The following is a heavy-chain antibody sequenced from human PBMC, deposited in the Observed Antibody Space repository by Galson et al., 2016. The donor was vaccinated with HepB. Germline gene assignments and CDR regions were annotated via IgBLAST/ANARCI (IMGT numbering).Heavy chain of an antibody. CDR3: ARQTRKYQLLSPYYYMDV. Sequence: ETLSLTCAVYGGSFSGYYWSWIRQPPGKGLEWIGEINHSGSTHYNPSLKSRVTISLDTSKNQFSLKLSSVTAADTAIYYCARQTRKYQLLSPYYYMDVWGKGTTVTVSS. V-gene: IGHV4-34*01. CDR1: GGSFSGYY. J-gene: IGHJ6*03. D-gene: IGHD2-2*01. CDR2: INHSGST.